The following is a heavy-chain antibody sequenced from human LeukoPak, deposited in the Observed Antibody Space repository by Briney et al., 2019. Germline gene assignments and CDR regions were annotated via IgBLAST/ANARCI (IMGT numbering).Heavy chain of an antibody. CDR2: INPNSGGT. CDR1: GYTFTDYY. V-gene: IGHV1-2*04. CDR3: ARAGGYSYDHNPSAFDI. Sequence: ASVKVSCKASGYTFTDYYMHWVRQAPGQGLEWMGWINPNSGGTNYAQKFQGWVTMTRDTSISTAYMELSRLRSDDTAVYYCARAGGYSYDHNPSAFDIWGQGTMVTVSP. J-gene: IGHJ3*02. D-gene: IGHD5-18*01.